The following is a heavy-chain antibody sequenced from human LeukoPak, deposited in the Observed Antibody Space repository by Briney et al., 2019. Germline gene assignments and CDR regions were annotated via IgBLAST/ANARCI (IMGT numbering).Heavy chain of an antibody. CDR3: AKSSSSGWSYHYYYGMDV. Sequence: PGGSLRLSCAASGFTFSSYGMHWVRQAPGKGLEWVAVISYDGSNKYYADSVKGRFTISRDNSKNTLYLQMNSLRAEDTAVYYCAKSSSSGWSYHYYYGMDVWGQGTTVTVSS. J-gene: IGHJ6*02. CDR2: ISYDGSNK. D-gene: IGHD6-19*01. V-gene: IGHV3-30*18. CDR1: GFTFSSYG.